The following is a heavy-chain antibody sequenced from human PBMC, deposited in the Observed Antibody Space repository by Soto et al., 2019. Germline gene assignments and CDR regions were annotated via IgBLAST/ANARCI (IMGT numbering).Heavy chain of an antibody. Sequence: QVQLVESGGGVVQPGRSLRLSCAASGFTFTSYAMHWVRQAPGKGLEWVAVISNDGSNYYYADSVRGRFTISRDNTKNTLFLQMSSLRGEDSGVDYCARGTTLAIFDYGMDVWGQGTTVTVSS. V-gene: IGHV3-30-3*01. J-gene: IGHJ6*02. D-gene: IGHD3-3*01. CDR1: GFTFTSYA. CDR3: ARGTTLAIFDYGMDV. CDR2: ISNDGSNY.